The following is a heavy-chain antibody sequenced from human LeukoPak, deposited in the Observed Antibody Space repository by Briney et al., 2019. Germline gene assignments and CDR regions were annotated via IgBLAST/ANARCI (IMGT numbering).Heavy chain of an antibody. Sequence: SETLSLTCTVSGGSISSGGYYWSWIRQHPGKGLEWIGYIYYSGSTYYNPSLKSRVTISVDTSKNQFSLKLSSVTAADTAVYYCARDFGVAIFDYWAREPWSPSPQ. D-gene: IGHD3-3*01. CDR2: IYYSGST. V-gene: IGHV4-31*03. CDR3: ARDFGVAIFDY. J-gene: IGHJ4*02. CDR1: GGSISSGGYY.